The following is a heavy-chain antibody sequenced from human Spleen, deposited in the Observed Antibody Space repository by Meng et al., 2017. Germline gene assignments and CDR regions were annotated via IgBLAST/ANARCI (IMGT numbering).Heavy chain of an antibody. CDR3: ARKPNYDILTGYSYYFDY. V-gene: IGHV4-4*02. CDR1: GGSISSSDW. D-gene: IGHD3-9*01. Sequence: GSLRLSCAVSGGSISSSDWWTWVRQPPGKGLEWIGEIFHSGTTNYNPSLKSRLSMSVDQSKNQFSLNLNSVTAADTAVYYCARKPNYDILTGYSYYFDYWGQGTLVTVSS. CDR2: IFHSGTT. J-gene: IGHJ4*02.